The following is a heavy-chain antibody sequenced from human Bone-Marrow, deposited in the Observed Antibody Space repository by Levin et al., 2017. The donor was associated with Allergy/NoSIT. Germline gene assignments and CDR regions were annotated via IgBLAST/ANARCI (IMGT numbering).Heavy chain of an antibody. CDR3: VFSSGRYGTGMGV. CDR1: GFTFSDHY. CDR2: SANYIYNYAS. Sequence: SCAASGFTFSDHYLDWVRQAPGKGLEWIGRSANYIYNYASEYAASVKGRCILSRDESKRSLFLQLNSLKTEDTAVYYCVFSSGRYGTGMGVWGQGTTVIVFS. V-gene: IGHV3-72*01. D-gene: IGHD6-19*01. J-gene: IGHJ6*02.